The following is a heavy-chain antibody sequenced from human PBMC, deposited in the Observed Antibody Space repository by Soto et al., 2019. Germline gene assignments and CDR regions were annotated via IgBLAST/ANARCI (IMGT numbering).Heavy chain of an antibody. D-gene: IGHD3-9*01. Sequence: GGSLRLSCAASGFTVSSNYMSWVRQAPGKGLEWVSVIYSGGSTYYADSVKGRFTISRDNSKNTLYLQMNSLRAEDTAVYYCARVLRYFDWLFRAGGMDVWGQGTTVTVSS. J-gene: IGHJ6*02. CDR2: IYSGGST. CDR1: GFTVSSNY. V-gene: IGHV3-53*01. CDR3: ARVLRYFDWLFRAGGMDV.